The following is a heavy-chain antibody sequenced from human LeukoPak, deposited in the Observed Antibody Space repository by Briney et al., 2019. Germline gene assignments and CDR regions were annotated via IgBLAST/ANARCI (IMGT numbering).Heavy chain of an antibody. D-gene: IGHD2-15*01. V-gene: IGHV1-8*01. CDR1: GYTFTSYD. J-gene: IGHJ4*02. CDR3: ARGRTYCSGGSCYQAFLWY. CDR2: MNPNSGNT. Sequence: ASVKVSCKASGYTFTSYDINWVRQATGQGLEWMGWMNPNSGNTGYAQKFQGRATMTRNTSISTAYMELSSLRSEDTAVYYCARGRTYCSGGSCYQAFLWYWGQGTLVTVSS.